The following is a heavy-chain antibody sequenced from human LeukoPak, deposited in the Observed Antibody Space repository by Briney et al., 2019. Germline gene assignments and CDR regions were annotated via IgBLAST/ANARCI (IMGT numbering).Heavy chain of an antibody. V-gene: IGHV1-2*02. CDR2: INPNSGGT. D-gene: IGHD3-10*01. CDR1: GYTFTVYY. Sequence: ASVRVSSAPSGYTFTVYYMHWVRQAPGQGREWMGWINPNSGGTNYAQKFQGRVTMSRDTSIITAYMELSTVRSDDAAVYYCARGAGGWLVDYFDSWGQGTLVTGAS. J-gene: IGHJ4*02. CDR3: ARGAGGWLVDYFDS.